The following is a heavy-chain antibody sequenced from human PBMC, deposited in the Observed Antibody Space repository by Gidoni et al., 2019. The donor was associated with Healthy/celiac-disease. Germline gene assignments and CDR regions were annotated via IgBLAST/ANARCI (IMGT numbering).Heavy chain of an antibody. J-gene: IGHJ6*02. CDR3: ARDRITMVRGVILTNYGMDV. CDR1: GYTFTNYG. D-gene: IGHD3-10*01. Sequence: QVQLVQSGAEVKKPGASVKVSCKASGYTFTNYGIRWVRQAPGQGLEWMGWISAYNGNTNYAQKLQGRVTMTTDTSTSTAYMELRSLRSDDTAVYYCARDRITMVRGVILTNYGMDVWGQGTTVTVSS. CDR2: ISAYNGNT. V-gene: IGHV1-18*01.